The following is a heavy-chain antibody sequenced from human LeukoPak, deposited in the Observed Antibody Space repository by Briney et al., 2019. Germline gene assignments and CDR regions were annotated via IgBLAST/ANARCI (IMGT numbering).Heavy chain of an antibody. Sequence: PGRSLRLSCAASGFTFSSYGMHWVRQAPGKGLEWVAVIWYDGSNKYYADSVKGRFTISRDNAKNSLYLQMNSLRAEDTAVYYCARGVTSGITIFGVVRREKYYFDYWGQGTLVTVSS. J-gene: IGHJ4*02. CDR2: IWYDGSNK. CDR3: ARGVTSGITIFGVVRREKYYFDY. D-gene: IGHD3-3*01. CDR1: GFTFSSYG. V-gene: IGHV3-33*01.